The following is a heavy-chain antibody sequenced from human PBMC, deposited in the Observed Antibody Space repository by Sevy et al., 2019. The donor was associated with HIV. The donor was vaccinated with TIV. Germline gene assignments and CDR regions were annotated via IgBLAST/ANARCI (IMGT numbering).Heavy chain of an antibody. J-gene: IGHJ4*02. V-gene: IGHV3-30*02. D-gene: IGHD6-13*01. CDR1: GFPFSSYG. CDR3: AKERQQLGLY. CDR2: IRYDGSNK. Sequence: GGSLRLSCAASGFPFSSYGMHWVSQAPGKGLEWVAFIRYDGSNKYYADSVKGRFTISRDNSKNTLYLQMNSLRAEDTAVYYCAKERQQLGLYWGQGTLVTVSS.